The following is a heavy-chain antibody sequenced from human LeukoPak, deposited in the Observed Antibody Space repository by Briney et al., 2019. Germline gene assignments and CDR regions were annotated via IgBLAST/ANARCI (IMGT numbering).Heavy chain of an antibody. CDR2: TYSGGNT. D-gene: IGHD2-15*01. CDR3: ARPCSGGSCYGPSFDY. Sequence: GGSLRLSCAASGFAINNNYMSWVRQAPGKGLEWVSGTYSGGNTYYADSVKGRFTISRDNSKNTLYLQMNSLRAEDTAVYYCARPCSGGSCYGPSFDYWGQGTLVTVSS. CDR1: GFAINNNY. J-gene: IGHJ4*02. V-gene: IGHV3-53*05.